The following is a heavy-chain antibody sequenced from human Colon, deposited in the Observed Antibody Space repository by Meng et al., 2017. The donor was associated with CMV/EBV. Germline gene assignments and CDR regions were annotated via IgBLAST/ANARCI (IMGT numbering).Heavy chain of an antibody. V-gene: IGHV1-18*01. CDR2: ISGYKANT. J-gene: IGHJ4*02. D-gene: IGHD3-3*01. Sequence: ASVKVSCKASDYTFANCGISWVRQAPGQGLEWMGWISGYKANTNYAQKFQGRVTMTTDTSTSTAYMELRSLRPDDTAMYYCARGLDFWNGYYDNWGQGTLVTVSS. CDR3: ARGLDFWNGYYDN. CDR1: DYTFANCG.